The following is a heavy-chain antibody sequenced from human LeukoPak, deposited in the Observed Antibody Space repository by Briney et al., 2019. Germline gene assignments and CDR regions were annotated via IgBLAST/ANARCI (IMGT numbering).Heavy chain of an antibody. J-gene: IGHJ3*02. V-gene: IGHV4-4*09. CDR3: ARSPNATPKLWAFDI. CDR1: GGSISSDY. Sequence: SETLSLTCTVSGGSISSDYCSWIRQPPGRGLGWIGYIYDSGSTNYNPSLKSRVTILVDTSKNQFSLKLSSVTAADTAVYYCARSPNATPKLWAFDIWGQGTVVTVSS. D-gene: IGHD1-1*01. CDR2: IYDSGST.